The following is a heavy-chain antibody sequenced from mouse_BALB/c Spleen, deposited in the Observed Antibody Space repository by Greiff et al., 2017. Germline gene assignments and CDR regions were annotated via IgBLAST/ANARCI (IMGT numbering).Heavy chain of an antibody. J-gene: IGHJ1*01. Sequence: EVKLQESGPSLVKPSQTLSLTCSVTGDSITSCYWNWIRKFPGNKLEYMGYITYSGFTYYNPSLKSRISITRDTSKNQYYLQLNSVTTEDTATYYCARPITTVGDWYFDVWGAGTTVTVSA. CDR3: ARPITTVGDWYFDV. V-gene: IGHV3-8*02. CDR2: ITYSGFT. CDR1: GDSITSCY. D-gene: IGHD1-1*01.